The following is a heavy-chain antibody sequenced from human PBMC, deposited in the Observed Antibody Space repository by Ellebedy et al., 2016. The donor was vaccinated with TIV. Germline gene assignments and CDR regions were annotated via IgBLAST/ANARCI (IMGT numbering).Heavy chain of an antibody. J-gene: IGHJ5*02. CDR1: GGSINNYY. CDR2: IDYSGNT. CDR3: ARHYPRYYESSGFYYGGWFDP. Sequence: SETLSLTCTVSGGSINNYYWTWLRQPPGKGLEWIGYIDYSGNTNYNFSLQSRVTVAVDTSKNQFSLKLSSVTAADTAVYFCARHYPRYYESSGFYYGGWFDPWGQGTLVTVSS. V-gene: IGHV4-59*08. D-gene: IGHD3-22*01.